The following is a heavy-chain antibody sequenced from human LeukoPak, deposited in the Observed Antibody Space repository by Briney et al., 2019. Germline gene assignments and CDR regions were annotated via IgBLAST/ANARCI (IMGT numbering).Heavy chain of an antibody. CDR2: ISSSSSIM. J-gene: IGHJ3*02. D-gene: IGHD1-26*01. Sequence: GGSLRLSCAASGFTFSSYTMNWVRKAPGKGLEGISYISSSSSIMYYADSVKGRFSISRDNAKNSLYLQMNSLRDEDTAVYYCARDKSGSDSARGAVIDICGQGAMVSVSS. CDR1: GFTFSSYT. CDR3: ARDKSGSDSARGAVIDI. V-gene: IGHV3-48*02.